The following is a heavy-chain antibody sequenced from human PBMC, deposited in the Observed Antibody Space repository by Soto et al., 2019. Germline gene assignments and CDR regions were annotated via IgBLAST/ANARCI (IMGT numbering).Heavy chain of an antibody. V-gene: IGHV3-30*18. J-gene: IGHJ6*02. D-gene: IGHD1-26*01. Sequence: QVQLVESGGGVVQPGRSLRLSCAASGFTFSSYGMHWVRQAPGKGLEWVAVISYDGSNKYYADSVKGRFTISRDNSKNTMYLQMNSLRAEDTAVYYCAKDMRGGPSVGYYYYGMDVWGQGTTVTVSS. CDR1: GFTFSSYG. CDR3: AKDMRGGPSVGYYYYGMDV. CDR2: ISYDGSNK.